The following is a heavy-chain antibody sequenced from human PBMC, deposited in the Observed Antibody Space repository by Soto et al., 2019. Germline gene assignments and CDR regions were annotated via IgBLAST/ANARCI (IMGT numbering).Heavy chain of an antibody. J-gene: IGHJ5*02. V-gene: IGHV4-59*01. Sequence: SETLSLTCTVSGGSISSYYWSWIRQPPGKGLEWIGYIYYSGSTNYNPSLKSRVTISVDTSKNQFSLKLSSVTAADTAVYYCARVGLNRGTAIRRGANWFDPWGQGTLVNVSS. CDR2: IYYSGST. CDR3: ARVGLNRGTAIRRGANWFDP. CDR1: GGSISSYY. D-gene: IGHD5-18*01.